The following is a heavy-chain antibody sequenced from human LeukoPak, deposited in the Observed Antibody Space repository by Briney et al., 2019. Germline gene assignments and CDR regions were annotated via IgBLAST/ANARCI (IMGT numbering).Heavy chain of an antibody. CDR3: ARDWIDRGTFDP. CDR1: GFTFSSYY. CDR2: IKSDGSVT. J-gene: IGHJ5*02. V-gene: IGHV3-74*01. Sequence: GGALRLSCAASGFTFSSYYMHWVRQAPGKGLVWVSRIKSDGSVTGYADSVKGRFAISRDNAKNTLYLQMNSLRAEDTAVYYCARDWIDRGTFDPWGQGTLVTVSS. D-gene: IGHD2-2*03.